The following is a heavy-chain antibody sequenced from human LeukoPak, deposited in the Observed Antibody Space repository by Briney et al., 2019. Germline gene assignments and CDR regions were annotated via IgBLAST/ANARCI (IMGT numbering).Heavy chain of an antibody. Sequence: SVKVSCKASGGTFSSYTISWVRQAPGQGLEWMGRIIPILGIANYAQKFQGRVTITADKSTSTAYMELSSLRSEDTAVYYCARYDFRSGYYFDYWGQGTLVTVSS. D-gene: IGHD3-3*01. J-gene: IGHJ4*02. V-gene: IGHV1-69*02. CDR2: IIPILGIA. CDR3: ARYDFRSGYYFDY. CDR1: GGTFSSYT.